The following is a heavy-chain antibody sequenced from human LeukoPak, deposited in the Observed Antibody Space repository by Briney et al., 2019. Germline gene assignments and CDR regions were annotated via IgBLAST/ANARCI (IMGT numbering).Heavy chain of an antibody. J-gene: IGHJ4*02. CDR3: ARGGLPWYTRPIDY. V-gene: IGHV3-43*01. CDR1: GFTFDDYT. Sequence: PGGSLRLSCAASGFTFDDYTMHWVRQAPGKGLEWVSLISWDGGSTYYADSVKGRFTISRDNAKNSLYLQMNSLRAEDTAVYYCARGGLPWYTRPIDYWGQGTLVTVSS. D-gene: IGHD1-14*01. CDR2: ISWDGGST.